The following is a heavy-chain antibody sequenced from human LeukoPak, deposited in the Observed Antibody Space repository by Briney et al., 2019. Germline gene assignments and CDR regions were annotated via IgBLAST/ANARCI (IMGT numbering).Heavy chain of an antibody. CDR2: INHSGNT. CDR3: ARGRTIFGVVILSGFDY. J-gene: IGHJ4*02. D-gene: IGHD3-3*01. CDR1: GGSFSGYY. V-gene: IGHV4-34*01. Sequence: QFSQTVSPTCAVYGGSFSGYYWSCIRQPPGKGLEWIGEINHSGNTNYNPSVKPRISSLVDTSKNQFSLKLSSVTAADTAVYYCARGRTIFGVVILSGFDYWGQGTLVTVSS.